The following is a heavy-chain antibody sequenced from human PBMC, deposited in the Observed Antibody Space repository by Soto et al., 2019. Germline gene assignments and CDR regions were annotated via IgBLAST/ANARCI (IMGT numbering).Heavy chain of an antibody. CDR2: TYNSVST. J-gene: IGHJ6*02. D-gene: IGHD3-10*01. Sequence: PSETLSLTCTVSGGSISRGGYYWSWIRQNPGKGLEWIGYTYNSVSTYYNPSLKSRVTISVDTSKNQFSLKLTSVTAADTAVYYCARVSVRKYYGAGTYNNFYFGMDVWGQGTTVTVSS. CDR1: GGSISRGGYY. V-gene: IGHV4-31*03. CDR3: ARVSVRKYYGAGTYNNFYFGMDV.